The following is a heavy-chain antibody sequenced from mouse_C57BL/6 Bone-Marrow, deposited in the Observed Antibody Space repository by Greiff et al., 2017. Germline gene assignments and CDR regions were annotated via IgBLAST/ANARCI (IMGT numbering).Heavy chain of an antibody. CDR1: GYTFTSYW. CDR2: IDPSDSYT. V-gene: IGHV1-50*01. Sequence: QVQLQQPGAELVKPGASVKLSCKASGYTFTSYWMQWVKQRPGQGLEWIGEIDPSDSYTNYNQKFKGKATLNVYTTSSTAYIQLSSLTSGDSAVYYCARERGYAYWYFDVWGTGTTFTVSS. J-gene: IGHJ1*03. D-gene: IGHD2-2*01. CDR3: ARERGYAYWYFDV.